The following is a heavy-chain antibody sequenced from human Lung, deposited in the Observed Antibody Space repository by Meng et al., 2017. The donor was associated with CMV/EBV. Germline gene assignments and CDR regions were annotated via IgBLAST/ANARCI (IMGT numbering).Heavy chain of an antibody. V-gene: IGHV3-7*01. Sequence: GESLKISCAASGFTFSNYGMHWVRQAPGKGLEWVANIKQDGSEKYYVDSVKGRFTISRDNAKNSLYLQMNSLRAEDTAVYYCARDTGYDDAFDIWGQGTMVTVSS. CDR2: IKQDGSEK. D-gene: IGHD5-12*01. J-gene: IGHJ3*02. CDR3: ARDTGYDDAFDI. CDR1: GFTFSNYG.